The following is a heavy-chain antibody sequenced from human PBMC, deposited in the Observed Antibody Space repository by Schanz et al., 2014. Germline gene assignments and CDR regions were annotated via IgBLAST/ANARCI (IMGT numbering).Heavy chain of an antibody. Sequence: EVQLLESGGGLVQPGGSLRLSCLASGFAFSSYGMNWLRQAPGKGLEWVSSISYGTSYIYYAESVKGRFTISRDNAKNSLYLQMTSLRAEDTAVYYCAKDAENTAMITDYFDYWGQGTLVTVSS. V-gene: IGHV3-21*02. CDR2: ISYGTSYI. D-gene: IGHD5-18*01. CDR3: AKDAENTAMITDYFDY. CDR1: GFAFSSYG. J-gene: IGHJ4*02.